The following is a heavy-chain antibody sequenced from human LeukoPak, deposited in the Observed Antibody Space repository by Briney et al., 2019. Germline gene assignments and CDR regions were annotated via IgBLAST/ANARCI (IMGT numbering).Heavy chain of an antibody. CDR3: AKDRAYYSDSSGYYLVRAYDY. J-gene: IGHJ4*02. V-gene: IGHV3-23*01. D-gene: IGHD3-22*01. CDR1: GFTFSSYA. Sequence: GGSLRLSCAASGFTFSSYAMTWVRQAPGKGLEWVSAITGSGDSAYYSDSVKGRFTISRDQSKSTVYLQMTSLRAEDTAVYYCAKDRAYYSDSSGYYLVRAYDYWGQGTLVTVSS. CDR2: ITGSGDSA.